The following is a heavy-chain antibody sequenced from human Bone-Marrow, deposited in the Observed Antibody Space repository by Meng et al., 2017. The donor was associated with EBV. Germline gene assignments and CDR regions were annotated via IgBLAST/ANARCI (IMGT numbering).Heavy chain of an antibody. V-gene: IGHV4-34*01. CDR2: INHSGST. CDR3: ARGLSELGLPYGMDV. D-gene: IGHD3-16*01. CDR1: GGSFSGYY. Sequence: QGQLQLWGSGLLKPSETLSLTCACYGGSFSGYYWSWIRQPPGKGLEWIGEINHSGSTNYNPSLKSRVTISVDTSKNQFSLKLSSVTAADTAVYYCARGLSELGLPYGMDVWGQGTMVTVSS. J-gene: IGHJ6*02.